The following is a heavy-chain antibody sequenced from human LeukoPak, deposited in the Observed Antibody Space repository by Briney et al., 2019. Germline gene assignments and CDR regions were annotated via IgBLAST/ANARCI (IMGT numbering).Heavy chain of an antibody. V-gene: IGHV4-30-4*01. CDR3: ARGVGVVVPGGYIDY. CDR2: TYYSGST. Sequence: PSQTLSLTCTVSGGSISSGDYYWSWIRQPPGKGLEWIGYTYYSGSTYYNPSLKSRATISVNTSKNQFSLKLTSVTPEDTAVYYCARGVGVVVPGGYIDYWGQGTLVTVSS. J-gene: IGHJ4*02. D-gene: IGHD2-2*01. CDR1: GGSISSGDYY.